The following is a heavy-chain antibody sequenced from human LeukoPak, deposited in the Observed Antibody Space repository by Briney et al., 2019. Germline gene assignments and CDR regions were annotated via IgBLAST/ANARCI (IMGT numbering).Heavy chain of an antibody. Sequence: PGGSLRLSCGPSGFIFSYYTMNWVRQAPGRGLEWVSSVSSSSSLIFYSDSVRGRFTISRDNAKNLLFLHMNSLRVEDTAVYYCAKVDRGDYSSSPVPYYNYYMNVWGKGTTVTVSS. V-gene: IGHV3-21*01. CDR3: AKVDRGDYSSSPVPYYNYYMNV. CDR2: VSSSSSLI. CDR1: GFIFSYYT. J-gene: IGHJ6*03. D-gene: IGHD6-13*01.